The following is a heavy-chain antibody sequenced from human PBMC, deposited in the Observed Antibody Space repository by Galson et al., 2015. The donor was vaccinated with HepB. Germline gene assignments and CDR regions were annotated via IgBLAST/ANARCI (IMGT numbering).Heavy chain of an antibody. CDR3: ARDDGGNSGFDY. Sequence: SLRLSCAASGFTFSSYAMHWVRQAPGRGLEWVAVISYDGSNKYYADSVKGRFTISRDNSKNTLYLQMNSLRAEDTAMYYCARDDGGNSGFDYWGQGTLVTVSS. V-gene: IGHV3-30-3*01. D-gene: IGHD4-23*01. CDR2: ISYDGSNK. CDR1: GFTFSSYA. J-gene: IGHJ4*02.